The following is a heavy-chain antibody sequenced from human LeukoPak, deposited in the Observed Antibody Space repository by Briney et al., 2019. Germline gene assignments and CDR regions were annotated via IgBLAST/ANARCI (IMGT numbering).Heavy chain of an antibody. D-gene: IGHD2-2*02. CDR1: GGSISSYY. V-gene: IGHV4-59*01. Sequence: PSETLSLTCTVSGGSISSYYWSWIRQPPGKGLEWIGYIYYSGSTNYNPSLKSRVTISVDTSKNQFSLKLSSVTAADTAVYYCARGVYCSSTSCYMFDYWGQGTLVTVSS. CDR2: IYYSGST. J-gene: IGHJ4*02. CDR3: ARGVYCSSTSCYMFDY.